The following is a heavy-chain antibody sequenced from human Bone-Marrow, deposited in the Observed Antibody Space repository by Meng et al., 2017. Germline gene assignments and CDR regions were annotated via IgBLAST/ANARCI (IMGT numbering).Heavy chain of an antibody. Sequence: ASVKVSCKASGYTFTSYGISWVRQATGQGLEWMGWMNPNSGNTGYAQKFQGRVTITRNTSISTAYMELSSLRSEETAVYYCARFPRKAYYDSSGYYSDYWGQGTLVTVSS. CDR3: ARFPRKAYYDSSGYYSDY. CDR2: MNPNSGNT. J-gene: IGHJ4*02. CDR1: GYTFTSYG. V-gene: IGHV1-8*03. D-gene: IGHD3-22*01.